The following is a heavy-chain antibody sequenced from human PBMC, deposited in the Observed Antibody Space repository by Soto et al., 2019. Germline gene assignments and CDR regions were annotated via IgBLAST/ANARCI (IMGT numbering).Heavy chain of an antibody. CDR1: GYTFTNHG. Sequence: QVQLVQSGAEVKKPGASVKVSCKASGYTFTNHGISWVRQAPGQGLEWLGWISGHNGNTKYAQRLQGRVTMTTDTSMSTAYMELRSLNSDDTVVYYCARDLYPLAYYFDYWGQGTLVTVSS. V-gene: IGHV1-18*01. CDR3: ARDLYPLAYYFDY. CDR2: ISGHNGNT. J-gene: IGHJ4*02.